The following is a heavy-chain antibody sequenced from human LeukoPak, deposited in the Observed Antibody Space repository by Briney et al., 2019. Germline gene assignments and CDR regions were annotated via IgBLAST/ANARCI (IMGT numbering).Heavy chain of an antibody. Sequence: ASVKVSCKASGYTFTSYGISWVRQAPGQGLDWMGWISAYNGNTNYAQKLQGRVTMTTDTSTSTAYMELSSLRSEDTAVYYCAREGFTYRTPQAAYCGGDCYGGYYFDYWGQGTLVTVSS. J-gene: IGHJ4*02. CDR3: AREGFTYRTPQAAYCGGDCYGGYYFDY. V-gene: IGHV1-18*01. CDR2: ISAYNGNT. D-gene: IGHD2-21*01. CDR1: GYTFTSYG.